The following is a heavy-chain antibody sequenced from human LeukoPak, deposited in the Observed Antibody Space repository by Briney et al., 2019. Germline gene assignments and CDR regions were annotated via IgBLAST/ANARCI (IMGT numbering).Heavy chain of an antibody. J-gene: IGHJ5*02. CDR2: IYYSGST. D-gene: IGHD6-19*01. CDR1: GGSISSYY. Sequence: SETLSLTCTVSGGSISSYYWGWIRQPPGKGLEWIGYIYYSGSTNYNPSLKSRVTISVDTSKNQFSLKLSSVTAADTAVYYCARVHSIAVANEWFDPWGQGTLVTVSS. V-gene: IGHV4-59*01. CDR3: ARVHSIAVANEWFDP.